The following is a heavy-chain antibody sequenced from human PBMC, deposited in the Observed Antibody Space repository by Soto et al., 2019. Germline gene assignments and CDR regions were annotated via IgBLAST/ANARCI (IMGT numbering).Heavy chain of an antibody. D-gene: IGHD3-22*01. Sequence: PGGSLRLSCTASGFSFSNNAMGWVRQAPGKGLEWVSAIGGGGGSTYYADSVKGRFTISRDNAKNSLYLQMNSLRTDDTAVYYCARADYHDSGAYYYVYWGQGALVTVSS. CDR3: ARADYHDSGAYYYVY. CDR2: IGGGGGST. V-gene: IGHV3-23*01. CDR1: GFSFSNNA. J-gene: IGHJ4*02.